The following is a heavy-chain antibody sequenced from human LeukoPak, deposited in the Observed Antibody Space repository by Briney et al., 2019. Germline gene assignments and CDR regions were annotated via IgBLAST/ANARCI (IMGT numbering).Heavy chain of an antibody. CDR2: INHSGST. D-gene: IGHD3-3*01. J-gene: IGHJ4*02. Sequence: SETLSLTCAVYGGSFSGYYWSWIRQPPGKGLEWIGEINHSGSTNYNPSLKSRVTISVDTSKNQFFLKLSSVTAADTAVYYCARDAINYDFWSGYRAFDYWGQGTLVTVSS. CDR3: ARDAINYDFWSGYRAFDY. CDR1: GGSFSGYY. V-gene: IGHV4-34*01.